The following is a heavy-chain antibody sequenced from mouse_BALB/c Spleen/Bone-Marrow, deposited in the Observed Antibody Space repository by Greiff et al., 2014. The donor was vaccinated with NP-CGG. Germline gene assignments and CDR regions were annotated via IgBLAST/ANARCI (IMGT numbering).Heavy chain of an antibody. CDR3: ARQEFAIYWYFDV. J-gene: IGHJ1*01. V-gene: IGHV14-3*02. D-gene: IGHD1-3*01. CDR1: GFNIKDTY. Sequence: VQLQQSGAELVKPGASVKLSCSASGFNIKDTYMHWVKQRPEQGLEWIGRIDPANGNTKYDPKFQDKATITADTSSNTVDLQPSSLTFEDTAVYYCARQEFAIYWYFDVWGAGTTVTVSS. CDR2: IDPANGNT.